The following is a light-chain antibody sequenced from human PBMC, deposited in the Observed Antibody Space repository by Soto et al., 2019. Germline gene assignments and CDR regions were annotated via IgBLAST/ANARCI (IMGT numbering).Light chain of an antibody. CDR3: QQYGSLSWT. CDR2: GTS. J-gene: IGKJ1*01. V-gene: IGKV3-20*01. CDR1: QSVASN. Sequence: EIVMTQSPASLSVSPGESVTLSCRASQSVASNLAWYQQKPGQAPRLLIYGTSTRATGVPDRFSGSGSGTDFTLTISRLEPEDFAVYYCQQYGSLSWTFGQGTKVDIK.